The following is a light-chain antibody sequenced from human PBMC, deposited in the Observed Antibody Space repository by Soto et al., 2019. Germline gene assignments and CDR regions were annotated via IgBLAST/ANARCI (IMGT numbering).Light chain of an antibody. J-gene: IGKJ3*01. V-gene: IGKV1-27*01. Sequence: DIQMTQSPSSLSASVGDRDAITCRASQGISNYLAWYQQKPGKVPKLLIYAASTLQSGVPSRFSGSGSGTVLTLTISSLQPEDVATYYCQEYNNAPFTFGPGTKVYIK. CDR1: QGISNY. CDR3: QEYNNAPFT. CDR2: AAS.